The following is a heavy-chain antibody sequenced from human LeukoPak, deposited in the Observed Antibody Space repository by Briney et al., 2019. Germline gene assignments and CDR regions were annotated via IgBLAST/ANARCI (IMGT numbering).Heavy chain of an antibody. CDR3: AKDLGYCSSTSCLTFYFDY. Sequence: GGSLRLSCAASGLTFSSYGMHWVRQAPGKGLEWVAVISYDGSNKYYADSVKGRFTISRDNSKNTLYLQMNSLRAEDTAVYYCAKDLGYCSSTSCLTFYFDYWGQGTLVTVSS. CDR2: ISYDGSNK. V-gene: IGHV3-30*18. CDR1: GLTFSSYG. J-gene: IGHJ4*02. D-gene: IGHD2-2*01.